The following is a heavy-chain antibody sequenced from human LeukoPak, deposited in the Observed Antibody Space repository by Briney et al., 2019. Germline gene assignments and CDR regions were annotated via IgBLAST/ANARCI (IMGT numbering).Heavy chain of an antibody. CDR1: GFTVSAKY. J-gene: IGHJ6*03. CDR3: AKDLEALGLTAYYYMDV. V-gene: IGHV3-23*01. D-gene: IGHD3-16*01. Sequence: GESLRLSCAASGFTVSAKYMSWVRQAPGKGLEWVSVISGSGGSTYYADSVKGRFTISRDNSKNTLYLQMNSLRAEDTAVYYCAKDLEALGLTAYYYMDVWGKGTTVTVSS. CDR2: ISGSGGST.